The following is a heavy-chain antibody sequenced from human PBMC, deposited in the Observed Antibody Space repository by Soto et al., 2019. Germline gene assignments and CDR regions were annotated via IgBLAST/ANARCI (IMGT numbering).Heavy chain of an antibody. CDR3: AKALIAAADYDSSGSPLEGMDV. Sequence: GGSLGLSCAASGFSFSSFAMNGVRKAPGKGLEWVSIISGSAGSTYYADSVKGRFTISRANSTSTLYLQMNSLRAEDTAVYYCAKALIAAADYDSSGSPLEGMDVWGQGTTVTVSS. V-gene: IGHV3-23*01. CDR2: ISGSAGST. J-gene: IGHJ6*02. CDR1: GFSFSSFA. D-gene: IGHD3-22*01.